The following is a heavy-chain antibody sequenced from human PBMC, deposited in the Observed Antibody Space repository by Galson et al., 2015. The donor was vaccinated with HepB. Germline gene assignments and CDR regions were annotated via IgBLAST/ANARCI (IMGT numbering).Heavy chain of an antibody. CDR1: GYTFTSYG. V-gene: IGHV1-18*01. D-gene: IGHD3-10*01. J-gene: IGHJ6*02. CDR3: ARDEGLLWFGVPGYYYYGMDV. Sequence: SVKVSCKASGYTFTSYGISWVRQAPGQGLEWMGWISAYNGNTNYAQKLKGRVTMTTDTSTSTAYMELRSLRSDDTAVYYCARDEGLLWFGVPGYYYYGMDVWGQGTTVTVSS. CDR2: ISAYNGNT.